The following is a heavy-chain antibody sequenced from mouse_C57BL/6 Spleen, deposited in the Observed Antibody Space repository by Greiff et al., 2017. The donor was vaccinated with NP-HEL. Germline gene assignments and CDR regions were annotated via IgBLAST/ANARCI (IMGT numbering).Heavy chain of an antibody. D-gene: IGHD3-2*02. J-gene: IGHJ1*03. V-gene: IGHV1-42*01. CDR3: ARDSSGSWYFDV. Sequence: EVQLQQSGPELVKPGASVKISCKASGYSFTGYYMNWVKQSPEKSLEWIGEINPSTGGTTYNQKFKAKATLTVDKSSSTAYMQLKSLTSEDSAVYYCARDSSGSWYFDVWGTGTTVTVSS. CDR2: INPSTGGT. CDR1: GYSFTGYY.